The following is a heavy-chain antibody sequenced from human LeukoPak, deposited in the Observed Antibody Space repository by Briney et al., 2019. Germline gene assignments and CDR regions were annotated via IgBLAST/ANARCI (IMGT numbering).Heavy chain of an antibody. CDR1: GGSISSYY. V-gene: IGHV4-59*01. CDR2: IYYSGST. J-gene: IGHJ3*02. D-gene: IGHD5-18*01. CDR3: ATTRGYSTNDAFDI. Sequence: SETLSLTCTVSGGSISSYYWSWIRQPPGKGLEWIGYIYYSGSTNHNPSLKSRVTISVDTSKNQFSLKLSSMTAADTAVYYCATTRGYSTNDAFDIWGHGTRVTVSS.